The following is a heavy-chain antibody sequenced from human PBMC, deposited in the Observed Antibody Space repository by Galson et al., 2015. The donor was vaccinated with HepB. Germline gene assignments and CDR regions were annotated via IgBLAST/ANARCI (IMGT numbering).Heavy chain of an antibody. Sequence: SLRLSCAASGFTFGSYAMSWVRQAPGKGLEWGSSISAGGSNTYYADSVKGRFTISRDNFKNTLYLQMNSLRGEDTGVYYCAKLGHRAAKGNYWGPGTLVTVSS. J-gene: IGHJ4*02. V-gene: IGHV3-23*01. CDR1: GFTFGSYA. CDR2: ISAGGSNT. CDR3: AKLGHRAAKGNY. D-gene: IGHD1-14*01.